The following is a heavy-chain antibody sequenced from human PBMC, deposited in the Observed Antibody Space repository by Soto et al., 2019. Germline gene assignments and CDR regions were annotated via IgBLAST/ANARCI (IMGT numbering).Heavy chain of an antibody. D-gene: IGHD2-8*01. CDR1: GFTFGSFS. J-gene: IGHJ4*02. V-gene: IGHV3-64D*08. CDR3: VKAFNGQYLNRKAFDY. CDR2: ISNTGGTT. Sequence: GGSLRLSCSASGFTFGSFSMHWVRQAPGKGLEYVSAISNTGGTTFYADPVKGRFIVSRDNSKNTLYLQISSLRPDDTALYFCVKAFNGQYLNRKAFDYWGQGTLVTVSS.